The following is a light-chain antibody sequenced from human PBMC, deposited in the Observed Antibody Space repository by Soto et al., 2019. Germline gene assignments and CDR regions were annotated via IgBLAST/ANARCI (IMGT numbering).Light chain of an antibody. J-gene: IGLJ1*01. CDR3: SSYTSRTTLV. Sequence: QSALTQPASVSGSPGQSITISCTGTSGDIGAYNYVSWYQQHPGKAPKLMIYDVTKRPSGVSNRFSGSKSGNTASLTISGLQAEDEADYSCSSYTSRTTLVFGPGTKVTVL. CDR2: DVT. CDR1: SGDIGAYNY. V-gene: IGLV2-14*01.